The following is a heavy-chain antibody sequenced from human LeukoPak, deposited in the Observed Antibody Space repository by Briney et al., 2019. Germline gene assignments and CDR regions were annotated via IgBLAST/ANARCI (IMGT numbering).Heavy chain of an antibody. V-gene: IGHV4-30-4*01. Sequence: SQTLSLTCTVSGGSISSGNYYWSWIRQPPGKGLEWIAYMYYSGSTYYNPSLKSRVTMSADTSKNQLSLKLSSVTAADKAVYYCARPYYYDSRIDPWGQGILVTVSS. CDR3: ARPYYYDSRIDP. CDR1: GGSISSGNYY. D-gene: IGHD3-22*01. CDR2: MYYSGST. J-gene: IGHJ5*02.